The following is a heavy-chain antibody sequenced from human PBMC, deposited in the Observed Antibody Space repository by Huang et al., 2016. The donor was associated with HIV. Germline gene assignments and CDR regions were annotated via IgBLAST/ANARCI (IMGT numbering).Heavy chain of an antibody. CDR2: IKSGNGNT. V-gene: IGHV1-3*01. Sequence: QVQLVQSGAEVKKPGASVKVSCKASGYTFTSYAMHWVRQVPGKRLEWMGWIKSGNGNTKYSQKFQGRVTITRETSASTAYMELSSLRSEDTAVYYCARVKVRYDISGYYHTGAFDIWGQGTMVTVSS. D-gene: IGHD3-22*01. CDR1: GYTFTSYA. CDR3: ARVKVRYDISGYYHTGAFDI. J-gene: IGHJ3*02.